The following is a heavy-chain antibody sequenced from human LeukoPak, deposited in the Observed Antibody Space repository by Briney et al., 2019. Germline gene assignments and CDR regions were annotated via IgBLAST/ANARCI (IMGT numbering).Heavy chain of an antibody. Sequence: GRSLRLSCAASGFTFSSYAMHWVRQAPGKGLEWVAVISYDGSNKYYAASVKGRFTISRDNSKNTLYLQMNSLRAEDTAVYYCARESLETYYYDSSGYSPLGYWGQGTLVTVSS. CDR2: ISYDGSNK. CDR3: ARESLETYYYDSSGYSPLGY. CDR1: GFTFSSYA. D-gene: IGHD3-22*01. J-gene: IGHJ4*02. V-gene: IGHV3-30-3*01.